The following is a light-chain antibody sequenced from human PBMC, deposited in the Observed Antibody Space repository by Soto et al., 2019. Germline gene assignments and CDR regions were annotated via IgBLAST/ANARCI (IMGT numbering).Light chain of an antibody. Sequence: QSVLTQPASVSGSPGQSITISCTGTSNDVGGYDYVSWYQQRPGKAPKLIIYDVSIRPSGISNRLSSSKSGYTASLTISGLQAEDEADYYCSSYTSSTHVVFGGGTKLTVL. CDR3: SSYTSSTHVV. CDR1: SNDVGGYDY. J-gene: IGLJ2*01. V-gene: IGLV2-14*01. CDR2: DVS.